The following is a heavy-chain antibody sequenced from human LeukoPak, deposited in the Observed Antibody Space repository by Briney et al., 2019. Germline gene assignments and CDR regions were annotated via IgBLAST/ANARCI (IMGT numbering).Heavy chain of an antibody. Sequence: GASVKVSCKASGYTFTSYGIIWVRQAPGQGLEWMGIINPSGGSTSYAQKFQGRVTMTRDMSTSTVYMELSSLRSEDTAVYYCARDGSMIVPEMDDNWFDPWGQGTLVTVSS. V-gene: IGHV1-46*01. D-gene: IGHD3-22*01. CDR3: ARDGSMIVPEMDDNWFDP. CDR2: INPSGGST. J-gene: IGHJ5*02. CDR1: GYTFTSYG.